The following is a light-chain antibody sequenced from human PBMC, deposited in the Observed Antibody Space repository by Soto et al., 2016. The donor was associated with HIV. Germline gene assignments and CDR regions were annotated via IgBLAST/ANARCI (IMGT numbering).Light chain of an antibody. CDR1: QSISTY. Sequence: DIQMTQSPSSLSLSIGDRVTITCRASQSISTYLNWYQQKPGRAPKLLISAASSLQSGVPSRFSGRGSGTDFTLTISSLQHDDLATYYCQXSSRTPRTFGQGTKVEIK. CDR3: QXSSRTPRT. V-gene: IGKV1-39*01. J-gene: IGKJ1*01. CDR2: AAS.